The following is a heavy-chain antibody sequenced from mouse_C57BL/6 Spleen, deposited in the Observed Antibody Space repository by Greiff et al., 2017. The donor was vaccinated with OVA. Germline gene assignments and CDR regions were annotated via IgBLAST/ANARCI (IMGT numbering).Heavy chain of an antibody. J-gene: IGHJ4*01. Sequence: QVQLKQSGAELVRPGASVKLSCKASGYTFTDYYINWVKQRPGQGLEWIARIYPGSGNTYYNEKFKGKATLTAEKSSSTAYMQLSSLTSEDSAVYFCARWEDAMDYWGQGTSVTVSS. CDR2: IYPGSGNT. CDR3: ARWEDAMDY. D-gene: IGHD4-1*01. V-gene: IGHV1-76*01. CDR1: GYTFTDYY.